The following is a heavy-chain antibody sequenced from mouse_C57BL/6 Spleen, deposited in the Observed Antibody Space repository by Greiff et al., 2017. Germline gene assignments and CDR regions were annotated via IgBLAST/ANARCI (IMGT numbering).Heavy chain of an antibody. CDR1: GYTFTSYW. J-gene: IGHJ2*01. V-gene: IGHV1-69*01. Sequence: QVQLQQPGAELVMPGASVKLSCKASGYTFTSYWMHWVKQRPGQGLAWIGEIDPSDSYTNYNQKFKGKSTLTVDKSSSTAYMQLSSLTSEDSAVYYCARWRAYYSNSGYFDYWGQGTTLTVSS. CDR2: IDPSDSYT. D-gene: IGHD2-5*01. CDR3: ARWRAYYSNSGYFDY.